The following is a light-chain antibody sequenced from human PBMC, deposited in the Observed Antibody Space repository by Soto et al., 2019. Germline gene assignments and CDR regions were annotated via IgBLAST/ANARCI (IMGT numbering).Light chain of an antibody. CDR2: GAS. Sequence: EIVLTQSPGTLSLSPGERATLSCRASQSVSSSYLAWYQQKPGQAPRLLIYGASSRATGIPDRFCGSGSGSYFSLTISRLEPEDFAVYYCQQYGSSPPYTFGQGTKLEIK. CDR3: QQYGSSPPYT. CDR1: QSVSSSY. V-gene: IGKV3-20*01. J-gene: IGKJ2*01.